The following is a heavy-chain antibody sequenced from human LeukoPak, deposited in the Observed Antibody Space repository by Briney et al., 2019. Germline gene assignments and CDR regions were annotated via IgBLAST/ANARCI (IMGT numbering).Heavy chain of an antibody. CDR2: IYYSGST. Sequence: PSETLSLTCTVSGVSISSGGYYWSWIRQHPGKGLEWIGYIYYSGSTYYNPSLKSRVTMSIDTSKNQFSLRLSSVTAADTAVYYCARAGDGGGYYREYFQHWGQGTLVTVSS. CDR3: ARAGDGGGYYREYFQH. CDR1: GVSISSGGYY. V-gene: IGHV4-31*03. J-gene: IGHJ1*01. D-gene: IGHD3-22*01.